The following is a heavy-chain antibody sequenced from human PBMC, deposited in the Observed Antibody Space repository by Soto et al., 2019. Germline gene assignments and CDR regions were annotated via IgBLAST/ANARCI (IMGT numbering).Heavy chain of an antibody. Sequence: GSLRLSCAASGVAFSNYAMHWVRQAPGKGLEWVSSISTSIDATYYADSVKGRFTISRDDSKNTLYLQMNSLRAEDSAVYYCAKDRTVAARNFDYWGQGTQVTVSS. CDR2: ISTSIDAT. J-gene: IGHJ4*02. D-gene: IGHD6-6*01. CDR1: GVAFSNYA. V-gene: IGHV3-23*01. CDR3: AKDRTVAARNFDY.